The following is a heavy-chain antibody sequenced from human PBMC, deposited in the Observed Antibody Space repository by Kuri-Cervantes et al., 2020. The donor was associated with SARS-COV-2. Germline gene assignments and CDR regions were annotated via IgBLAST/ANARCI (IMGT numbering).Heavy chain of an antibody. D-gene: IGHD4-23*01. Sequence: SVKVSCKASGGTFSSYAISGVRQAPGQGLEWMGGIIPILGMANYAQKFQGRVTITADKSTSTAYMELSSLRSEDTAVYYCARAPTTVVYYYYYGMDVWGQGTTVTVSS. J-gene: IGHJ6*02. CDR2: IIPILGMA. CDR3: ARAPTTVVYYYYYGMDV. V-gene: IGHV1-69*10. CDR1: GGTFSSYA.